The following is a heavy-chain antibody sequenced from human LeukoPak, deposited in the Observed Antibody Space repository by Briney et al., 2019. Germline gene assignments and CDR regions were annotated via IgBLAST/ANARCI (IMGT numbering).Heavy chain of an antibody. D-gene: IGHD6-6*01. CDR3: AREGAARPPPNWYFDY. CDR1: GGSISSGSYY. Sequence: PSETLSLTCTVSGGSISSGSYYWSWLRQPAGRGLEWIGRIYTSGSTNYTPSLKSRVTISVDTSKNQFSLKLSSVTAADTAVYYCAREGAARPPPNWYFDYWGQGTLVTVSS. CDR2: IYTSGST. J-gene: IGHJ4*02. V-gene: IGHV4-61*02.